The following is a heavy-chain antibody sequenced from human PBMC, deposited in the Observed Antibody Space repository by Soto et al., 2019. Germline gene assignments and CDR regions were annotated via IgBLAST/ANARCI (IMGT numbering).Heavy chain of an antibody. J-gene: IGHJ4*02. CDR2: IIPILGIA. V-gene: IGHV1-69*08. CDR1: GGTFSSYT. CDR3: AKDYGGKDGDY. D-gene: IGHD4-17*01. Sequence: QVQLVQSGAEVKKPGSSVKVSCKASGGTFSSYTISWVRQAPGQGLEWMGRIIPILGIANYAQKVQGRVTITADKSTSTAYMELSSLSSEDTAVYYCAKDYGGKDGDYWGQGTLVTVSS.